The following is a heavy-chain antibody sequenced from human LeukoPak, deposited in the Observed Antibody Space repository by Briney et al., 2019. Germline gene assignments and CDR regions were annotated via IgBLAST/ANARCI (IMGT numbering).Heavy chain of an antibody. CDR3: ARIGQRGGVRFDL. CDR1: GYTFTSYD. V-gene: IGHV1-8*01. D-gene: IGHD3-16*01. Sequence: GASVNVSCKASGYTFTSYDINGVRQATGQGREGMGWMNPTSGNTGYAQKFQRRVTMTRNTSISTAYMELSSLRSEATAVYYCARIGQRGGVRFDLWGRGTLVTVSS. J-gene: IGHJ2*01. CDR2: MNPTSGNT.